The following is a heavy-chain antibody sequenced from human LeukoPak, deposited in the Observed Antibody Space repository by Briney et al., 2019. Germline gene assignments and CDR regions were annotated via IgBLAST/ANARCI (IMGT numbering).Heavy chain of an antibody. J-gene: IGHJ4*02. CDR2: IHYNGKT. D-gene: IGHD2-15*01. V-gene: IGHV4-34*01. CDR3: ARRGGGPYPFYFDY. Sequence: SETLSLTCAVYVGSFSDYYWSWVRQPPGKGLEWIGEIHYNGKTNYNPSLKSRVTISRDTSKKQFSLRLNSVTAADTAVYYCARRGGGPYPFYFDYWGRGTLVTVSS. CDR1: VGSFSDYY.